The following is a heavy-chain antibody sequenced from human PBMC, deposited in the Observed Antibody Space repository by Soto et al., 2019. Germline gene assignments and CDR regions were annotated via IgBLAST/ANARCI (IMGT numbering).Heavy chain of an antibody. CDR2: ISSYNGNT. J-gene: IGHJ4*02. CDR3: ARGPTDYYDNSGDYFLDY. D-gene: IGHD3-22*01. V-gene: IGHV1-18*01. CDR1: GYTFTTYG. Sequence: QVQLVQSGAEVKKPGASVKVSCKASGYTFTTYGMSWVRQAPGQGLDWMGWISSYNGNTKYAERLQGRVTMTTDTATSTAYMELRSLRSDATAVYYCARGPTDYYDNSGDYFLDYWGQGTLVTVSS.